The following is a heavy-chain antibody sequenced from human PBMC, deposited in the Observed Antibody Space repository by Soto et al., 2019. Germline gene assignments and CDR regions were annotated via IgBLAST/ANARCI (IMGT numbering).Heavy chain of an antibody. J-gene: IGHJ3*02. CDR3: ARGVYYYDSSGYYNGGPDAFDI. CDR1: GYSISGGYY. Sequence: PSETLSLTCAVSGYSISGGYYWGWIRQPPGKGLEWIGSIYHSGSTYYNPSLKSRVTISVDTSKNQFSLKLSSVTAADTAVYYCARGVYYYDSSGYYNGGPDAFDIWGQGTMVTVSS. CDR2: IYHSGST. D-gene: IGHD3-22*01. V-gene: IGHV4-38-2*01.